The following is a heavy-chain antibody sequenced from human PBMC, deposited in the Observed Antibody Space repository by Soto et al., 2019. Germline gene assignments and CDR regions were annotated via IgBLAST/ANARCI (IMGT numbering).Heavy chain of an antibody. D-gene: IGHD3-10*01. CDR1: GGSFSGYY. J-gene: IGHJ6*02. V-gene: IGHV4-34*01. Sequence: PSETLSLACAVYGGSFSGYYWSWIRQPPGKGLEWIGEINHSGSTNYNPSLKSRVTISVDTSKNQFSLKLSSVTAADTAVYYCASGSQLLWFGESRASYYYGMDVWGQGTTVTVSS. CDR3: ASGSQLLWFGESRASYYYGMDV. CDR2: INHSGST.